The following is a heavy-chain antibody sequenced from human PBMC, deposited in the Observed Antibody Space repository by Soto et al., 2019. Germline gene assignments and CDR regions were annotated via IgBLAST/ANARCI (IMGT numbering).Heavy chain of an antibody. V-gene: IGHV1-45*02. D-gene: IGHD7-27*01. CDR3: ARSATSGDQHFIDS. Sequence: QMQLLQSGAEVKKTGSSVKISCKTSGRLFTFQYLHWVRQAPGQGLEWLGRITPYNGNAEYAQHFQCRISVTRDNSLTPLFRELRDLRPEDTGLYYCARSATSGDQHFIDSWGQGTLVTVSS. J-gene: IGHJ4*02. CDR1: GRLFTFQY. CDR2: ITPYNGNA.